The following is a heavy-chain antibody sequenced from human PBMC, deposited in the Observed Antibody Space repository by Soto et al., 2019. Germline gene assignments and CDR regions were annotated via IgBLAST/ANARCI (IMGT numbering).Heavy chain of an antibody. CDR2: TYYSGAT. V-gene: IGHV4-39*01. Sequence: SETLSPTCTVSGGSISNNSYYWDWIRQPPGKGLARIGSTYYSGATYYHPYLQSRASISVDTSTNQFSLQLSSGTAADTAVYYCARHAAYDSVWGNSDGNDYWGKGTRFTVSS. CDR1: GGSISNNSYY. D-gene: IGHD3-16*01. CDR3: ARHAAYDSVWGNSDGNDY. J-gene: IGHJ4*02.